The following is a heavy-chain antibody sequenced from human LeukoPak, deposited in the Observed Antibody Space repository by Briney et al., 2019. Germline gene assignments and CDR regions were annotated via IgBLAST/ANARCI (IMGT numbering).Heavy chain of an antibody. J-gene: IGHJ4*02. V-gene: IGHV3-30*18. D-gene: IGHD3-3*01. Sequence: PGGSLRLSCAASGFTFSSYGKHWVRQAPGKGLEWVAVISYDGSNKYYADSVKGRFTISRDNSKNTLYLQMNSLRAEDTAVYYCAKLSKNYDFWSGYFDYWGQGTLVTVSS. CDR1: GFTFSSYG. CDR2: ISYDGSNK. CDR3: AKLSKNYDFWSGYFDY.